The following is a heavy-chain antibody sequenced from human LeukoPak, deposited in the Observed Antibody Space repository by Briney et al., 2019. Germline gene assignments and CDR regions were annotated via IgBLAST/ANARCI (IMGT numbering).Heavy chain of an antibody. CDR2: INHSGST. D-gene: IGHD2-15*01. J-gene: IGHJ5*02. CDR3: ARGRGGCSGGGCYLTSSFDP. CDR1: GGSFSGYY. Sequence: PSETLSLTCAVYGGSFSGYYWSWIRQPPGKGLEWIGEINHSGSTNYNPSLKSRVTISVDTSKNQFSLKLSSVTAADTAVYYCARGRGGCSGGGCYLTSSFDPWGQGTLVTVSS. V-gene: IGHV4-34*01.